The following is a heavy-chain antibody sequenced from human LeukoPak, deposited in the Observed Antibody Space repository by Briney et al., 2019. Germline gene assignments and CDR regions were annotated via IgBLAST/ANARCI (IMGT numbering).Heavy chain of an antibody. CDR1: GFTFSSYS. V-gene: IGHV3-7*01. Sequence: TGGSLRLSCAASGFTFSSYSMTWVRQAPGKGLEWVANIRRDGSEKYYVDSVKGRFTISRDNAKNSVYLQMNSLRVEDTAVYYCARCMGVDYWGQGTLVTVSS. D-gene: IGHD2-8*01. CDR3: ARCMGVDY. CDR2: IRRDGSEK. J-gene: IGHJ4*02.